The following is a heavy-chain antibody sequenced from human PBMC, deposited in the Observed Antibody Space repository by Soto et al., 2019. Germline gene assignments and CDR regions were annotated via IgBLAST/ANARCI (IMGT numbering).Heavy chain of an antibody. CDR3: ARVKGHGYSY. D-gene: IGHD5-18*01. V-gene: IGHV1-46*01. CDR1: GYTFTSYY. CDR2: INPSGGST. Sequence: QVQLVQSGAEVKKPGASVKVSCKASGYTFTSYYMHWVRQAPGQGLEWMGIINPSGGSTGYAQKVQGRVTMTRDTSTSTVYMELSSRRSEDTAVYYCARVKGHGYSYWGQGTLVTVSS. J-gene: IGHJ4*02.